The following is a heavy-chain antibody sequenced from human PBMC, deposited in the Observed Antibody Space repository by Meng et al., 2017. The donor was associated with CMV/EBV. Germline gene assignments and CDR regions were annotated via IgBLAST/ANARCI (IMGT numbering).Heavy chain of an antibody. CDR2: IYYSGST. J-gene: IGHJ4*02. V-gene: IGHV4-30-4*08. CDR1: GGSISSGDYY. CDR3: ARAVSGITMIVVAEYYFDY. D-gene: IGHD3-22*01. Sequence: QVQLQESGPGLVKPSXXLSLACTVSGGSISSGDYYWSWIRQPPGKGLEWIGYIYYSGSTYYNPSLKSRVTISVDTSKNQFSLKLSSVTAADTAVYYCARAVSGITMIVVAEYYFDYLGQGTLGTVSS.